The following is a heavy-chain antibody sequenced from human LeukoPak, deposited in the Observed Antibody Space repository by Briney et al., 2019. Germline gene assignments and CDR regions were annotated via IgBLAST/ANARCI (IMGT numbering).Heavy chain of an antibody. D-gene: IGHD3-9*01. J-gene: IGHJ5*02. CDR1: GYTFTSYY. Sequence: PGGSLRLSCAASGYTFTSYYMHWVRQAPGQGLEWMGIINPSGGSTSYAQKFQGRVTMTRDTSTSTVYMELSSLRSEDTAVYYCAILDGDQYSDMRDPWGQGTLVTVSS. CDR3: AILDGDQYSDMRDP. V-gene: IGHV1-46*01. CDR2: INPSGGST.